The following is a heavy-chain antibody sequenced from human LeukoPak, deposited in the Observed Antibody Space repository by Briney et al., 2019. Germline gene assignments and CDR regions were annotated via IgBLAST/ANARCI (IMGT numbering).Heavy chain of an antibody. D-gene: IGHD6-19*01. CDR1: GGSISSGDYY. J-gene: IGHJ4*02. CDR3: AREVRIAVVDTYFDY. Sequence: SETLSLTCTVSGGSISSGDYYWSWIRQPPGKGLEWIGYIYYSGSTYYNPSLKSRVTISVDTSKNQFSLKLSSVNAADTAVYYGAREVRIAVVDTYFDYWGQGTLVTVSA. V-gene: IGHV4-30-4*08. CDR2: IYYSGST.